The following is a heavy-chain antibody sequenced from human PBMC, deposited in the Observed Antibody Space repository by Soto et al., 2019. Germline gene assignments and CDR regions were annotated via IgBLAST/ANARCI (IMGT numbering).Heavy chain of an antibody. J-gene: IGHJ6*02. CDR2: IYYSGST. CDR1: GGSISSGGYY. V-gene: IGHV4-31*03. Sequence: SETLSLTCTVSGGSISSGGYYWSWIRQHPGKGLEWIGYIYYSGSTYYNPSLKSRVTISVDTSKNQFSLKLSSVTAADTAVYYCAADTVTLYYYYYGMDVWGQGTTVTVSS. CDR3: AADTVTLYYYYYGMDV. D-gene: IGHD4-17*01.